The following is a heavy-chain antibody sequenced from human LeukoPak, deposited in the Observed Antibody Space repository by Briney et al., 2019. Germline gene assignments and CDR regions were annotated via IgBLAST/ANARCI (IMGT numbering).Heavy chain of an antibody. CDR2: IDPNSGGP. V-gene: IGHV1-2*02. CDR1: GYTFTDNH. Sequence: ASVKVSCRASGYTFTDNHLYWVRQAPGQGLEWMGWIDPNSGGPNYAQKFQGRVTLARDTSISTAYMELSNLRSDDTAVYYCAREQDISAFDLWGQGTMVTVSS. J-gene: IGHJ3*01. CDR3: AREQDISAFDL.